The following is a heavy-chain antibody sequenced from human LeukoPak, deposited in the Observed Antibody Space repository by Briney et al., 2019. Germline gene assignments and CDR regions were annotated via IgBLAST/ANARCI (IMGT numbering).Heavy chain of an antibody. Sequence: GGSLRLSCAASGFTFSNYAMSWVRQAPGKGLEWVSAISGSGDITYYADSVKGRFTISRDDSRNTLYLQMNSQRAEDTAIYYCAKVTGGNMITFGGLDVWGQGTTVTVSS. J-gene: IGHJ6*02. CDR1: GFTFSNYA. V-gene: IGHV3-23*01. D-gene: IGHD3-16*01. CDR2: ISGSGDIT. CDR3: AKVTGGNMITFGGLDV.